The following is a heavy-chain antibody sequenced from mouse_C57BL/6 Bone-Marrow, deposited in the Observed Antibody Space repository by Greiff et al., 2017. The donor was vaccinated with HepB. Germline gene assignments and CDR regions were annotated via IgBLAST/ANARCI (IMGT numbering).Heavy chain of an antibody. CDR3: TRVGNYGNYEDFDV. V-gene: IGHV5-9-1*02. J-gene: IGHJ1*03. CDR1: GFTFSSYA. D-gene: IGHD2-1*01. CDR2: ISSGGDYI. Sequence: EVQLVESGEGLVKPGASLKLSCAASGFTFSSYAMSWVRQTPEKRLEWVAYISSGGDYIYYADTVKGRFTISRNTARNTLYLQMSSLRSEDTAMYYCTRVGNYGNYEDFDVWGTGTTVTVSS.